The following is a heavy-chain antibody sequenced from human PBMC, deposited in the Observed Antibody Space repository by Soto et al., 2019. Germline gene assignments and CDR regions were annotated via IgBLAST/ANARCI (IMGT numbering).Heavy chain of an antibody. D-gene: IGHD3-9*01. V-gene: IGHV1-2*02. Sequence: ASVKVSCKASGYTFTGYYMHWVRQAPGQGLEWMGWINPNSGGTNYAQKFQGRVTMTRDTSISTAYMELSRLRSDDTAVYYCARDVSPTYYDILTCYPVYYYGMDVWGQGTTVTVSS. CDR1: GYTFTGYY. CDR2: INPNSGGT. CDR3: ARDVSPTYYDILTCYPVYYYGMDV. J-gene: IGHJ6*02.